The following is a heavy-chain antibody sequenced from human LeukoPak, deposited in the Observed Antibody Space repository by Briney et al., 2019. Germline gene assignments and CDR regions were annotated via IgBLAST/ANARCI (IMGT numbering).Heavy chain of an antibody. CDR2: IKQDGSEK. D-gene: IGHD5-18*01. V-gene: IGHV3-7*01. J-gene: IGHJ4*02. Sequence: GGSLRLSCAASGFTFSIYWMSWVRQAPGKGLEWVANIKQDGSEKYYVDSVKGRFTISRDNAKNSLYLQMNSLRAEDTAVYYCARTWIQLWPQAHWGQGTLVTVSS. CDR3: ARTWIQLWPQAH. CDR1: GFTFSIYW.